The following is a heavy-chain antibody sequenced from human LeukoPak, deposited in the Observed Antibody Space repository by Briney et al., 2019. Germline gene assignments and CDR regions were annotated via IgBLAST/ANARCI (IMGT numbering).Heavy chain of an antibody. J-gene: IGHJ3*02. CDR1: GGSISSGGYY. D-gene: IGHD3-3*01. Sequence: NPSQTLSLTCTVSGGSISSGGYYWSWVRQHPGKGLEWIGYIYYSGSTNYNPSLKSRVTISVDTSKNQFSLKLSSVTAADTAVYYCARQGVLRFLSWRDDAFDIWGQGTMVTVSS. V-gene: IGHV4-31*03. CDR2: IYYSGST. CDR3: ARQGVLRFLSWRDDAFDI.